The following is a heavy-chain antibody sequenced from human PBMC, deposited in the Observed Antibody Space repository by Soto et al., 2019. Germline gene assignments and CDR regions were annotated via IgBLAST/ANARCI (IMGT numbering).Heavy chain of an antibody. J-gene: IGHJ5*02. CDR2: IYYSGST. D-gene: IGHD6-25*01. CDR1: GGSIRSYY. CDR3: ARDIAADGIWVSSGSWFDP. V-gene: IGHV4-59*01. Sequence: SETLSLTCTVPGGSIRSYYWSWIRQPPGKGLEWIGYIYYSGSTNSNPSLKSRVTISVDTSKNQFSLKLSSVTAADTAVYYCARDIAADGIWVSSGSWFDPWGQGTLVTVSS.